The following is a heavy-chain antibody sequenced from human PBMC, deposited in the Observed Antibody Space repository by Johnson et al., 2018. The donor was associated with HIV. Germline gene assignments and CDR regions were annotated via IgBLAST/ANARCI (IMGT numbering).Heavy chain of an antibody. J-gene: IGHJ3*02. CDR2: ISWNSGGI. CDR1: GFTFDDYA. D-gene: IGHD4-23*01. V-gene: IGHV3-9*01. Sequence: VQLVESGGGLVQPGRSLRLSCAASGFTFDDYAMHWVRQAPGKGLEWVSGISWNSGGIGYADSVKGRFPISRDNAKNSLYLQMNSLRAEDTALYYCARDGTTVATSGGAFDIWGQGTMVTVSS. CDR3: ARDGTTVATSGGAFDI.